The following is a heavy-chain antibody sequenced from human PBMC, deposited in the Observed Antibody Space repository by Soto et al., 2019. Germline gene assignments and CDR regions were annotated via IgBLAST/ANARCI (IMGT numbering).Heavy chain of an antibody. CDR2: ISGSGGST. CDR3: AKAHFGELPKAPSDP. CDR1: GGTFSSYA. Sequence: GGSLRLSCAASGGTFSSYAMSWVRQAPGKGLEWVSAISGSGGSTYYADSVKGRFTISRDNSKNTLYLQMNSLRAEDTAVYYCAKAHFGELPKAPSDPWGQGTLVTVSS. V-gene: IGHV3-23*01. D-gene: IGHD3-10*01. J-gene: IGHJ5*02.